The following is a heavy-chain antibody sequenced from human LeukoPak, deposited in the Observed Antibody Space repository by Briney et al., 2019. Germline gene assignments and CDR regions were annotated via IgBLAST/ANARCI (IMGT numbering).Heavy chain of an antibody. CDR3: ARHIQLWPTGVDY. D-gene: IGHD3-10*01. V-gene: IGHV5-51*01. J-gene: IGHJ4*02. Sequence: GESLKISCKASGYTFTNYWIGWVRQMPGKGLEWMGIIYPGDSDTRYSPSFQGQVTISADKSISTAYLQWSSLKASDTAMYYCARHIQLWPTGVDYWGQGTLVTVSS. CDR2: IYPGDSDT. CDR1: GYTFTNYW.